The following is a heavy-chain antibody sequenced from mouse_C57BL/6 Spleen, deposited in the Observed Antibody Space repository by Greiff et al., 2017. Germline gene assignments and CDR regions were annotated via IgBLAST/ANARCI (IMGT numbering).Heavy chain of an antibody. V-gene: IGHV1-18*01. CDR3: ARGVYYDYSY. D-gene: IGHD2-4*01. CDR1: GYTFTDYN. J-gene: IGHJ3*01. Sequence: EVKLQESGPELVKPGASVKIPCKASGYTFTDYNMDWVKQSHGKSLEWIGDINPNNGGTIYNQKFKGKATLTVDKSSSTAYMELRSLTSEDTAVYYCARGVYYDYSYWGQGTLVTVSA. CDR2: INPNNGGT.